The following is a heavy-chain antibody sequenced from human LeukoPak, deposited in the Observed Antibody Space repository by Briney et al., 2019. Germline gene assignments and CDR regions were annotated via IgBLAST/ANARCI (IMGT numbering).Heavy chain of an antibody. CDR2: IYYSGST. J-gene: IGHJ4*02. Sequence: SETLSLTCTVSGGSLSTYYWSWIRQPPGKGLEWIGYIYYSGSTNYNPSLKSRVTISVDTSKDQFSLKLSSVTAADTAVYYCARLLPIGVVNWGQGTLVTVSS. CDR3: ARLLPIGVVN. CDR1: GGSLSTYY. V-gene: IGHV4-59*12. D-gene: IGHD3-22*01.